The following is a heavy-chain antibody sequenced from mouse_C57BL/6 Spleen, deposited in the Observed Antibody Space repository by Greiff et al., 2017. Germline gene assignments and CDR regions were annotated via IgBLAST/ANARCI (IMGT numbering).Heavy chain of an antibody. D-gene: IGHD4-1*01. CDR1: GFTFSSYG. V-gene: IGHV5-6*01. Sequence: EVHLVESGGDLVKPGGSLKLSCAASGFTFSSYGMSWVRQTPDKRLEWVATISSGGSYTYYPDSVKGRFTISRDNAKNTLYLQMSSLKSEDTAMYYCARHEGANWCPMDYWGQGTSVTVSS. J-gene: IGHJ4*01. CDR3: ARHEGANWCPMDY. CDR2: ISSGGSYT.